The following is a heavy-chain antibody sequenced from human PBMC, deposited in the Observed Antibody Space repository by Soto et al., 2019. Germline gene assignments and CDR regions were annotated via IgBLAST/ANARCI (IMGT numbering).Heavy chain of an antibody. J-gene: IGHJ5*02. CDR2: IYYNGNT. CDR3: ARCSLVVIPVPGFDP. D-gene: IGHD2-15*01. Sequence: PSETLSLTCTVSGGSISSGGYYWSWIRQHPGRGLEWIGYIYYNGNTYYNPSLKSRVTVSVDTSKNQFSLNVRSVTAADTAVYYCARCSLVVIPVPGFDPWGQGTLVTSP. V-gene: IGHV4-31*03. CDR1: GGSISSGGYY.